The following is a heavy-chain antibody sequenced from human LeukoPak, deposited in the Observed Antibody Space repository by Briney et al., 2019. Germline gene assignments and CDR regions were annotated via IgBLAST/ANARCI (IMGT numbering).Heavy chain of an antibody. Sequence: SETLSLTCTVSGGSISSGSYYWSWIRQPAGKGLEWIGRIYTSGSTNYNPSLKSRVTISVDTSKNQFSLKLSSVAAADTAVYYCARDGGRDGYTVDAFDIWGQGTMVTVSS. CDR3: ARDGGRDGYTVDAFDI. V-gene: IGHV4-61*02. CDR1: GGSISSGSYY. J-gene: IGHJ3*02. D-gene: IGHD5-24*01. CDR2: IYTSGST.